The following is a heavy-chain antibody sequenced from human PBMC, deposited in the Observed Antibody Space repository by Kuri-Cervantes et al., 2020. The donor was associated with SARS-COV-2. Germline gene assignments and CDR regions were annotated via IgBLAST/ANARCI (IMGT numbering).Heavy chain of an antibody. Sequence: GGSLRLSCAASGFTFSNYGMHWVHQAPGKGLEWVAVISYDGSDRYYADSVKGRFTISRDNSKNTLYLQMNSLRAEDTAVYYCARRGGSSRNFDYWGQGTLVTVSS. CDR1: GFTFSNYG. CDR2: ISYDGSDR. J-gene: IGHJ4*02. D-gene: IGHD6-13*01. V-gene: IGHV3-30*03. CDR3: ARRGGSSRNFDY.